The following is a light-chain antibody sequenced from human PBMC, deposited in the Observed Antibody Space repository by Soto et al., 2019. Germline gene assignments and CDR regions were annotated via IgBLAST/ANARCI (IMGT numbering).Light chain of an antibody. Sequence: QSVLTQPPSVSGAPGQRVTISCTGSSSNIGAGYDVHWYQQLPGTAPKLLIYGNSNRPSGVPDRFSGSKSGTSASLAITGRQAEDEADYYCQSDDSSLKVFGTGT. CDR3: QSDDSSLKV. V-gene: IGLV1-40*01. J-gene: IGLJ1*01. CDR2: GNS. CDR1: SSNIGAGYD.